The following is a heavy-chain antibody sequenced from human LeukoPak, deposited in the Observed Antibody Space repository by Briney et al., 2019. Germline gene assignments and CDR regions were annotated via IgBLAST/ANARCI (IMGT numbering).Heavy chain of an antibody. CDR3: AKEPASGSCFDY. CDR2: ISGSGGST. V-gene: IGHV3-23*01. Sequence: PGGSLRLSCAASGYTFNSYAMSCVRQAPGKGLEGVSAISGSGGSTYYADSVKGRFTISRDNSKNTLYLQMNSLRAEDTALYYCAKEPASGSCFDYWGQGTLVTVSS. CDR1: GYTFNSYA. J-gene: IGHJ4*02. D-gene: IGHD3-10*01.